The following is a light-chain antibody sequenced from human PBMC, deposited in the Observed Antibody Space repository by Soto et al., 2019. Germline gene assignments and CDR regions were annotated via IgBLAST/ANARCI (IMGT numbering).Light chain of an antibody. CDR1: QSISSW. V-gene: IGKV1-5*01. CDR3: QQYNSHPMYT. Sequence: DIQMTQSPSTPSASVGDRVTITCRASQSISSWLAWYQQKPGKAPKLLIYDASSLESGVPSRFSGSGSGTEFTLTISSLQPDDFATYYCQQYNSHPMYTCGQGTKVDI. CDR2: DAS. J-gene: IGKJ2*01.